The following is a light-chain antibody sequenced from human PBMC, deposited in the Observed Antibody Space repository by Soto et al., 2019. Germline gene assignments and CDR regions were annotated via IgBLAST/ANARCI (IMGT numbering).Light chain of an antibody. CDR2: DAC. CDR3: QNYNNWLWT. CDR1: QSISSK. Sequence: EILMTQSPATLSVSPGERATLSCRASQSISSKLAWYQQKPGQAPRLLIYDACTRATGIPARFSGSGSGTEFTLTINSLQSEDFAVYYCQNYNNWLWTFGQGTKVEIK. V-gene: IGKV3-15*01. J-gene: IGKJ1*01.